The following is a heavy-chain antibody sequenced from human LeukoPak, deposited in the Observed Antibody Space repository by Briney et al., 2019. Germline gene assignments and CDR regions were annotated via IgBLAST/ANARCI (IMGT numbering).Heavy chain of an antibody. CDR2: INPNSGGT. J-gene: IGHJ6*02. CDR3: ARERYCSGGSCDYYGMDV. V-gene: IGHV1-2*02. D-gene: IGHD2-15*01. CDR1: GYTFTGYY. Sequence: ASVKLSCKASGYTFTGYYMHWVRQAPGQGLEWMGWINPNSGGTNYAQKFQGRVTMTRDTSISTAYMELSRLRSDDTAVYYCARERYCSGGSCDYYGMDVWGQGTTVTVSS.